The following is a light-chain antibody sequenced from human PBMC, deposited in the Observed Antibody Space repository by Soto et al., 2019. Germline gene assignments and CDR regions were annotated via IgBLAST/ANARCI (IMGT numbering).Light chain of an antibody. Sequence: DIQMTQSPSTLSASVGDRVTITCRASQSISSWLAWYQQKPGKAPKLLIFDASSLERGVPSRFSGSGSVTDFTLTISSLQPDEFATYYCQKYNSYSLTFGQGTKVEIK. CDR3: QKYNSYSLT. CDR2: DAS. V-gene: IGKV1-5*01. CDR1: QSISSW. J-gene: IGKJ1*01.